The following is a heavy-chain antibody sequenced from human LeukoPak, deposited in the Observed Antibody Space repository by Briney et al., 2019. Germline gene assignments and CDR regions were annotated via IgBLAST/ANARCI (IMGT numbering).Heavy chain of an antibody. J-gene: IGHJ6*02. CDR3: AKDRRSDRYYYYGLDV. CDR2: ISFDGSNK. D-gene: IGHD6-25*01. Sequence: GGSLRLSCAASGLTFSSYGMHWVRQAPGKGLEWVAVISFDGSNKFYADSVRGRFTISRDNSKNTLFLQMNSLRAEDTAVYYCAKDRRSDRYYYYGLDVWGQGTTVTVSS. CDR1: GLTFSSYG. V-gene: IGHV3-30*18.